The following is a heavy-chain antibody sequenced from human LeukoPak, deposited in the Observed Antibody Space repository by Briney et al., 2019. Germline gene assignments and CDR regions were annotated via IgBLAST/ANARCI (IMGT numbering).Heavy chain of an antibody. D-gene: IGHD4-17*01. J-gene: IGHJ4*02. CDR3: TRRRGDGDYRPDY. Sequence: PSETLSLTCAVYGGTFSGYYWSWIRQPPGKGLEWIGEINHSGSTNYNPSLKSRVTISVDTSKNQFSLKLSSVTAADTAVYYCTRRRGDGDYRPDYWGQGTLVTVSS. CDR2: INHSGST. CDR1: GGTFSGYY. V-gene: IGHV4-34*01.